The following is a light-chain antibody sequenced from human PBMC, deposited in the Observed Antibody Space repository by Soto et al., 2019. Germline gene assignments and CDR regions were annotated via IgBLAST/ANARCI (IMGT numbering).Light chain of an antibody. CDR1: QSLLHSDGNTY. CDR3: MQGTHWPPWT. V-gene: IGKV2-30*02. CDR2: RVS. J-gene: IGKJ1*01. Sequence: DVVMTQSPLSLPVTLGQPASISCRSSQSLLHSDGNTYLNWFQQRPGQSPRRLIYRVSTRDSGVPDRFSGSGSGTDFTLKISRVEAEDVGVYYCMQGTHWPPWTFGQGTKVEIK.